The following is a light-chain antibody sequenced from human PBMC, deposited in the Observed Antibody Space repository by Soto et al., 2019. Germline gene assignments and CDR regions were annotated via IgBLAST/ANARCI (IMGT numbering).Light chain of an antibody. J-gene: IGKJ1*01. V-gene: IGKV1-5*01. CDR3: QHYNSYSEA. CDR2: AAT. CDR1: QDINSR. Sequence: DIQVTQSPSSVSASLGDTVTITCRASQDINSRLAWFQQQPGRPPKYVIQAATMLQSGFPSRFAGSGSGREFTLTISSLQPDDFATYYCQHYNSYSEAFGQGTKVDI.